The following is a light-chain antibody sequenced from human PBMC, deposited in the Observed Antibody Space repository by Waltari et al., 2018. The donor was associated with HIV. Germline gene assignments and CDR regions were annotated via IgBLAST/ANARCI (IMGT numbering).Light chain of an antibody. Sequence: QSTLTQPASVSGSPGQSITISCTGTASNLGTYKLLSWFQQLPDKAPKLIIDEVTKRPSGISSLFSASKFGDTASLTISGLQVEDDATYFCSSYAGSPDWIFGGGTKVTVL. CDR1: ASNLGTYKL. CDR2: EVT. CDR3: SSYAGSPDWI. V-gene: IGLV2-23*02. J-gene: IGLJ2*01.